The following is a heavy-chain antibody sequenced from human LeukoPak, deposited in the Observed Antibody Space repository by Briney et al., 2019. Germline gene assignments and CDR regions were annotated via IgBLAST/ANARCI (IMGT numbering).Heavy chain of an antibody. CDR1: GGSITSGSYY. Sequence: PSETLSLTCTVSGGSITSGSYYWSWIRQPAGKGLEWIGRIYTSGSTNYNPSLGSRVTISLDTSKNQISLKLSSVTAADTALYYCARVKRSGNTGWDFDYWGQGILVTVSA. CDR3: ARVKRSGNTGWDFDY. CDR2: IYTSGST. V-gene: IGHV4-61*02. J-gene: IGHJ4*02. D-gene: IGHD3-9*01.